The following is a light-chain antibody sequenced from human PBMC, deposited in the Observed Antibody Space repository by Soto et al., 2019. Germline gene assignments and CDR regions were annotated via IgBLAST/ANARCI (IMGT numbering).Light chain of an antibody. CDR2: KTS. J-gene: IGKJ1*01. Sequence: DIPMTQSPSTLSASVGDRVTITCRASQSLTMWLAWYQQKPGKAPNLLIYKTSSLESGVQSRFGGSGSWTEFTLPISILQPDDFATYYCQHWTDYCWTFGPGTNVEV. CDR3: QHWTDYCWT. V-gene: IGKV1-5*03. CDR1: QSLTMW.